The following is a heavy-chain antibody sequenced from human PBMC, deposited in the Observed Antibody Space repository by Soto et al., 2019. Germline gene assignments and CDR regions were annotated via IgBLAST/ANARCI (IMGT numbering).Heavy chain of an antibody. D-gene: IGHD6-19*01. J-gene: IGHJ4*02. CDR1: GGTFSSYA. CDR3: ARDPVFDTAVAGKGDQESDY. V-gene: IGHV1-69*01. Sequence: QVQLVQSGAEVKKPGSSVKVSCKASGGTFSSYAISWVRQAPGQGLEWMGGIIPIFGTANYAQKFQGRVTITADESTSTAYMELGSLRSEDTALYYCARDPVFDTAVAGKGDQESDYWGQGTLVTVSS. CDR2: IIPIFGTA.